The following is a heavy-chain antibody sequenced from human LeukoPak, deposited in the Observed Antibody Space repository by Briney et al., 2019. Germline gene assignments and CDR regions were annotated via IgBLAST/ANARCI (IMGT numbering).Heavy chain of an antibody. CDR3: ARGPVGKLIITGTTDHYYYGMDV. V-gene: IGHV4-34*01. J-gene: IGHJ6*02. CDR2: INHSGST. CDR1: GGSYSGYY. Sequence: PSETLSLTCAVYGGSYSGYYWSWIRQPPGKGLEWNGEINHSGSTNYNPSLKSRVTISVDTSKNQFSLKLSSVTAADTAVYYCARGPVGKLIITGTTDHYYYGMDVWGQGTTVTVSS. D-gene: IGHD1-7*01.